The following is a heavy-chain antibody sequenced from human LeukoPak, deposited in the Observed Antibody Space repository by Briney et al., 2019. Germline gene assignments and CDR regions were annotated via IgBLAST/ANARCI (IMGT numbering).Heavy chain of an antibody. J-gene: IGHJ4*02. CDR1: GGSFSGYY. D-gene: IGHD3-22*01. V-gene: IGHV4-34*01. Sequence: SETLSLTCAVYGGSFSGYYWSWIRQPPGKGLEWIGEINHSGSTNYNPSLKCRVTISVDTSKNQFSLKLSSVTAADTAVYYCARGRGYENWGQGTLVTVSS. CDR3: ARGRGYEN. CDR2: INHSGST.